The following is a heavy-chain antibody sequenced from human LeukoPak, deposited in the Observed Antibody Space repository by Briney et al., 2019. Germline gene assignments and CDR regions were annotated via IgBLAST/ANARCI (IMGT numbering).Heavy chain of an antibody. J-gene: IGHJ4*02. CDR2: IDPSDSYT. V-gene: IGHV5-10-1*01. D-gene: IGHD3-10*01. CDR3: ARHEQFGETIDY. Sequence: GESLKISCKGSGYSFTSCWISWVRQMPGKGLEWMGRIDPSDSYTNYSPSFQGHVTISADKSISTAYLQWSSLKASDTAMYYCARHEQFGETIDYWGQGTLVTVSS. CDR1: GYSFTSCW.